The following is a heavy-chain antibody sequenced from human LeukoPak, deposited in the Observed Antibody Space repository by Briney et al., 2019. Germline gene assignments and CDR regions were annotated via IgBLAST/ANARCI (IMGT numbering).Heavy chain of an antibody. CDR2: ISSNGGST. D-gene: IGHD3-10*01. Sequence: PGGSLRLSCAASGFTFSSYAMHWVRQAPGKGLEYVSAISSNGGSTYYANSVKGRFTISRDNSKNTLYLQMGSLRAEDMAVYYCARVSIMVRGVRSGMDVWGQGTTVTVSS. CDR1: GFTFSSYA. CDR3: ARVSIMVRGVRSGMDV. J-gene: IGHJ6*02. V-gene: IGHV3-64*01.